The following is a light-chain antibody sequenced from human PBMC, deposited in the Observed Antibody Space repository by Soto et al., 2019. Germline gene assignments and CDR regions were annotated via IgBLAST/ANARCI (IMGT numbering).Light chain of an antibody. CDR1: QSVSSSY. CDR2: GAS. Sequence: EIVLTQSPGTLSLSPGERATLSCRASQSVSSSYLAWYQQKPGQAPRLLIYGASNRATGIPDRISGSGSGTDFTLTISRLEPEDFAVYYCQQRGRWPPYTFGQGTKLEIK. V-gene: IGKV3-20*01. CDR3: QQRGRWPPYT. J-gene: IGKJ2*01.